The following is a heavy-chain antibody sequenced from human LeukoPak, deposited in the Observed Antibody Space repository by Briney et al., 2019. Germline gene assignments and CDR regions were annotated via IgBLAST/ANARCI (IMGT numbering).Heavy chain of an antibody. V-gene: IGHV3-53*01. CDR2: IYSGGST. CDR1: GFIVSSTY. Sequence: HSRGSLRLSCAASGFIVSSTYMSWVRQAPGKGLEWVSVIYSGGSTYYADSVKGRFTISRDNSRNTLYLQMNSLRAEDTAVYYCARVGVGVSQYFQHWGQGTLVTVSS. D-gene: IGHD3-3*01. CDR3: ARVGVGVSQYFQH. J-gene: IGHJ1*01.